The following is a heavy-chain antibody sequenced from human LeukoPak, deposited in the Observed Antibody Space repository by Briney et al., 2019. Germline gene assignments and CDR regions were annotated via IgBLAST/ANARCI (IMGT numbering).Heavy chain of an antibody. J-gene: IGHJ6*02. Sequence: SETLSLTCAVYGRSFSGYYWSWIRQPPGKGLEWIGEINHSGSTNYNPSLKSRVTISVDTSKNQFSLKLSSVTAADTAVYYCARILGLGWGGYYDILTGDYGMDVWGQGTTVTVSS. D-gene: IGHD3-9*01. V-gene: IGHV4-34*01. CDR2: INHSGST. CDR1: GRSFSGYY. CDR3: ARILGLGWGGYYDILTGDYGMDV.